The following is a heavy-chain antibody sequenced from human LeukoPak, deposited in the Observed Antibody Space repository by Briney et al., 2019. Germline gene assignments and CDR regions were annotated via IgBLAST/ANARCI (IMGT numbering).Heavy chain of an antibody. CDR1: GGTFISYA. D-gene: IGHD2-2*01. Sequence: SVKVSCKASGGTFISYAISWVRQAPGQGLEWMGGIIPIFGTANYAQKFQGRVTITADESTSTAYMELSSLRSEDTAVYYCARDHCSSTSCYPRYGMDVWGQGTTVTVSS. CDR2: IIPIFGTA. V-gene: IGHV1-69*13. J-gene: IGHJ6*02. CDR3: ARDHCSSTSCYPRYGMDV.